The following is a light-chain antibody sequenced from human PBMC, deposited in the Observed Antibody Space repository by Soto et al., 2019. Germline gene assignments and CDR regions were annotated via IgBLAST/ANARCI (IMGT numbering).Light chain of an antibody. V-gene: IGKV3-20*01. Sequence: EIVLTQSPGTLSLSPGERATLSCRASQSVSSSYLAWYQQKPGRAPRLLIYGASSRATGIPDRFSGSGSGTDFTLTISRLEPEDFSVYYCLQYGSSPPWTFGQGTKVEI. J-gene: IGKJ1*01. CDR3: LQYGSSPPWT. CDR1: QSVSSSY. CDR2: GAS.